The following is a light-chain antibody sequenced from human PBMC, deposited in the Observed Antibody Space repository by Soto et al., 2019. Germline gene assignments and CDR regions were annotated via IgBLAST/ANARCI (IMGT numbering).Light chain of an antibody. V-gene: IGKV1-5*03. Sequence: DIQMTQSPSTLSASVGDRVTITCRASQSVGSCLAWSQQKPGKAPKLLFYKAASLESGFPSRFSGSRSGTEISLPICSLLPDDFTSSHCKQYGSSSPWTLGRGTEVEIK. CDR2: KAA. CDR1: QSVGSC. J-gene: IGKJ1*01. CDR3: KQYGSSSPWT.